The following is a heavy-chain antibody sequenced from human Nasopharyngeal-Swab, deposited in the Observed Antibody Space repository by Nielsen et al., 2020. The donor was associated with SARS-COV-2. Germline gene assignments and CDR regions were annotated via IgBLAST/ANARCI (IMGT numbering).Heavy chain of an antibody. CDR3: ARIPVGYSSGWIFAFDI. Sequence: SGPTLVQPTETLTLTCTVSGFSLSNAGMGVSWIRQPSGKALEWLAHIFSNDEKSYSTSLKSRLTISKDTSKSQVVLTMTNMDPVDTATYYCARIPVGYSSGWIFAFDIWGQGTMVTVSS. CDR1: GFSLSNAGMG. J-gene: IGHJ3*02. CDR2: IFSNDEK. V-gene: IGHV2-26*01. D-gene: IGHD6-19*01.